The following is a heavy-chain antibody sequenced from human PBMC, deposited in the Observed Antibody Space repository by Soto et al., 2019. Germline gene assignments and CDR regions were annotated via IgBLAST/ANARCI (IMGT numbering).Heavy chain of an antibody. Sequence: ASVKVSCKASGYTFRNYGITWVRQAPGQGLEWMAWISPYNGNTNYAQDLQGRVTMTTDTSTSTAYMELRSLTSEDTAVYYCASLPGYSYGFFLDYWGQGTLVTVSS. CDR3: ASLPGYSYGFFLDY. J-gene: IGHJ4*02. CDR2: ISPYNGNT. V-gene: IGHV1-18*01. D-gene: IGHD5-18*01. CDR1: GYTFRNYG.